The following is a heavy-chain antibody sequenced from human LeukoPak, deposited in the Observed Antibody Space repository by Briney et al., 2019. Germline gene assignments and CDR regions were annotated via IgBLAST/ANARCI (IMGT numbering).Heavy chain of an antibody. CDR3: AREGASIAAAGPNWFDP. CDR2: ISSSSSYI. J-gene: IGHJ5*02. D-gene: IGHD6-13*01. V-gene: IGHV3-21*01. CDR1: GFTFSSYS. Sequence: GGSLRLSCAASGFTFSSYSMNWVRQAPGKGLEWVSSISSSSSYIYYADSVKGRSTISRDNAKNSLYLQMNSLRAEDTAVYYCAREGASIAAAGPNWFDPWGQGTLVTVSS.